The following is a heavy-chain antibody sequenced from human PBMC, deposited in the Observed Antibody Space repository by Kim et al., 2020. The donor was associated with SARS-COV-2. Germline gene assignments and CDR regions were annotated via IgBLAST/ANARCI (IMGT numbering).Heavy chain of an antibody. CDR3: ARGATGAFDI. V-gene: IGHV1-3*01. Sequence: NTKDSQKFQGRVTITRDTSASTAYMELSSLRSEDTAVYYCARGATGAFDIWGQGTMVTVSS. J-gene: IGHJ3*02. D-gene: IGHD1-26*01. CDR2: NT.